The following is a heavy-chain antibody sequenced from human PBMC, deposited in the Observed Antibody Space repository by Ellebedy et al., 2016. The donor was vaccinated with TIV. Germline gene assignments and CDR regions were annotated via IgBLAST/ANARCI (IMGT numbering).Heavy chain of an antibody. V-gene: IGHV1-2*02. CDR1: GYTFTGYY. J-gene: IGHJ4*02. CDR2: INPNSGGT. Sequence: AASVKVSCKASGYTFTGYYIHWVRQAPGQGLEWMGWINPNSGGTTYALKFQGRVTMTRDTSISTAYMELSRLSSDDTAVYYCAKVRAVETYSRCFDYWGQGTLVTVSS. CDR3: AKVRAVETYSRCFDY. D-gene: IGHD2-15*01.